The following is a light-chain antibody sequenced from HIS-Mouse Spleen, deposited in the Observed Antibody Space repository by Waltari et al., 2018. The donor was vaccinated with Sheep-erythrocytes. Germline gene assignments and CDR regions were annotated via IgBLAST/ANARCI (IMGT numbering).Light chain of an antibody. Sequence: QSARTQPRSVSGSPGQSVTISCTGTSSDVGGYNYVYWYQQHPGKAPKLMIYDVSKRPSGVPDRFSGSKSGNTASLTISGLQAEDEADYYCCSYAGSYNYVFGTGTKVTVL. CDR3: CSYAGSYNYV. J-gene: IGLJ1*01. CDR2: DVS. CDR1: SSDVGGYNY. V-gene: IGLV2-11*01.